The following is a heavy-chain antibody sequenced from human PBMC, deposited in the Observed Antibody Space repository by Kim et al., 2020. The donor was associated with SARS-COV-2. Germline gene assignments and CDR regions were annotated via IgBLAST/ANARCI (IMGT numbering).Heavy chain of an antibody. Sequence: GGSLRLSCAASGFTFSSYAMSWVRQAPGKGLEWVSVIYSGGSSTYYADSVKGRFTISRDNSKNTLYLQMNSLRAEDTAVYYCAMSGSYYRVFGYWGQGTLVTVSS. CDR1: GFTFSSYA. CDR2: IYSGGSST. CDR3: AMSGSYYRVFGY. D-gene: IGHD1-26*01. V-gene: IGHV3-23*03. J-gene: IGHJ4*02.